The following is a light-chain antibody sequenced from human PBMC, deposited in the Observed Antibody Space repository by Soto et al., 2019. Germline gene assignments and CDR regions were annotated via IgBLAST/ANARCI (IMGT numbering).Light chain of an antibody. V-gene: IGLV1-47*01. J-gene: IGLJ2*01. CDR1: SSNIGSNY. CDR3: AAWDDSLSGPKV. Sequence: QSVLTQPPSASGTPGQRVTISCSGSSSNIGSNYVYWYQQLPGTAPKLLIYRNNQRPSGVPDRFSGSKSGTSASPAISGLRSEDEADYYCAAWDDSLSGPKVFGGGTKLTVL. CDR2: RNN.